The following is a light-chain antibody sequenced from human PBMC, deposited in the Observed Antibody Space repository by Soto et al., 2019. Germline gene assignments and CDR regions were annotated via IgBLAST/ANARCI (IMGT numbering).Light chain of an antibody. CDR2: AAS. V-gene: IGKV1-39*01. CDR1: QSINSY. CDR3: QQSYSTPYT. Sequence: DIQMTQSPSSLSASVGDRVTITCRASQSINSYLNWYQQKPGKAPKLLIYAASSLQSGVPSRFSGSGSGTDFTLTFSSLQPEDFATYYCQQSYSTPYTFGQGTKVDIK. J-gene: IGKJ2*01.